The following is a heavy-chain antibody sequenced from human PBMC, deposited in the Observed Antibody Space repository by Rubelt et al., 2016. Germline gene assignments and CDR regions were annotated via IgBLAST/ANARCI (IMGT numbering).Heavy chain of an antibody. CDR3: ARHDYYDTSGYPY. CDR2: INHSGST. D-gene: IGHD3-22*01. V-gene: IGHV4-34*01. CDR1: AGSFSGYY. J-gene: IGHJ4*02. Sequence: QVQLQQWGAGLLKPSETLSLTCAVYAGSFSGYYWSWIRQPPGKGLEWIGEINHSGSTDYNPSLKSRVTISVDTSKKQFSLNLKSVTAADTAVYYCARHDYYDTSGYPYWGQGTLVTVSS.